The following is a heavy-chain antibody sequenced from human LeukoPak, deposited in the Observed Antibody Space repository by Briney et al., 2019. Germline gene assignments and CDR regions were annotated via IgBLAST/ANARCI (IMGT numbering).Heavy chain of an antibody. Sequence: PGGSLRLSCAASGFTFDDYAMHWVRQAPGEGLEWVSGISWNSGSIGYADSVKGRFTISRDNAKNSLYLQMNSLRAEDTALYYCAKDLAVAAPGDYYYGMDVWGQGTTVTVSS. CDR2: ISWNSGSI. V-gene: IGHV3-9*01. CDR3: AKDLAVAAPGDYYYGMDV. CDR1: GFTFDDYA. J-gene: IGHJ6*02. D-gene: IGHD6-19*01.